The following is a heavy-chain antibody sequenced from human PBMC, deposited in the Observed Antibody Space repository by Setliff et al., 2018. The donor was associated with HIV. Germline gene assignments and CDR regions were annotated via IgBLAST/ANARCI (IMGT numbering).Heavy chain of an antibody. Sequence: SETLSLTCAVYGRSLSGYYWSWIRQPPGKGLEWIGEINQSGSTNYNPSLKSRVTISVDTSKNQFSLRLSSVTAADTAVYYCARVPRQLLKGAAAYFDYWGQGILGTVSS. D-gene: IGHD5-18*01. J-gene: IGHJ4*02. V-gene: IGHV4-34*01. CDR2: INQSGST. CDR3: ARVPRQLLKGAAAYFDY. CDR1: GRSLSGYY.